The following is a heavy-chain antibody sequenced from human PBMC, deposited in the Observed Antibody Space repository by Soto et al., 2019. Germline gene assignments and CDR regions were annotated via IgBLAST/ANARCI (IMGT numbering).Heavy chain of an antibody. J-gene: IGHJ5*02. Sequence: GGSLRLSCVASGFTFSSCWMSWVRQAPGKGLEWVANIKQDGSQKYYVDPVKGRFTISRDNAMNSLYLQMNSLRAEDTAMYYCARGYSSSPNWFDPWGQGTLVTVSS. D-gene: IGHD6-6*01. CDR3: ARGYSSSPNWFDP. CDR2: IKQDGSQK. V-gene: IGHV3-7*03. CDR1: GFTFSSCW.